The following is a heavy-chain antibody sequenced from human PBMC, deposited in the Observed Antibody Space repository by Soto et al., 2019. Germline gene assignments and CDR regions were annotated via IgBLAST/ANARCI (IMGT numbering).Heavy chain of an antibody. CDR3: WRLYGTYFTS. J-gene: IGHJ4*02. CDR2: IYPSDSDT. CDR1: GYTFTTYW. Sequence: GESLKISRECSGYTFTTYWIGRVRQMPGKSLEWRGLIYPSDSDTKYRPSFQGQVRIQADKSISTADLQWSSLKCLDISMYYCWRLYGTYFTSGGQGTLVTVST. D-gene: IGHD2-2*02. V-gene: IGHV5-51*01.